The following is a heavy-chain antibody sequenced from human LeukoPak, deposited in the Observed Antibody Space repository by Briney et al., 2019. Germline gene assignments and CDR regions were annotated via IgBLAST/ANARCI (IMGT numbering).Heavy chain of an antibody. CDR2: ISATGGDT. CDR3: AKDVRRCNGACT. Sequence: GGSLRLSCAASGFTFSTYSFSWVRQDPGKGLEWVSGISATGGDTYYADSVKGRFTISRDNSRNKVSLQLNSLRADDTATYYCAKDVRRCNGACTWGQGTLVTVSS. CDR1: GFTFSTYS. J-gene: IGHJ5*02. V-gene: IGHV3-23*01. D-gene: IGHD2-8*01.